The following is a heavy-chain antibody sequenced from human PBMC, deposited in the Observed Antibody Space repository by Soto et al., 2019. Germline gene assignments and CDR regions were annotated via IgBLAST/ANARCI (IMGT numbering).Heavy chain of an antibody. Sequence: EVQLLESGGGLVQPGGSLRLSCAASGFTFSSYAMSWVRQAPGKGLEWVSAISGSGGSTYYADSVKGRFTISRDNSKNTLYLQMNSLRAEDTAVYYCAKDQSHIVVVTAIVLHDAFDIWGQGTMVTVSS. CDR1: GFTFSSYA. J-gene: IGHJ3*02. CDR3: AKDQSHIVVVTAIVLHDAFDI. CDR2: ISGSGGST. D-gene: IGHD2-21*02. V-gene: IGHV3-23*01.